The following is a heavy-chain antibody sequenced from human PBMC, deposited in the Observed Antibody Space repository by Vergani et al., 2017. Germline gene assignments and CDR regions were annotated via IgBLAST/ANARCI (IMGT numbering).Heavy chain of an antibody. CDR1: GGSISSSSYY. CDR2: IYYSGST. D-gene: IGHD4-17*01. CDR3: ARHRVSDYGDLGVFDY. J-gene: IGHJ4*02. Sequence: QLQLQESGPGLVKPSETLSLTCTVSGGSISSSSYYWGWIRQPPGKGLEWIGSIYYSGSTYYNPSLKIRVTISVDTSKNQFSLKLSSVTAADTAVYYCARHRVSDYGDLGVFDYWGQGTLVTVSS. V-gene: IGHV4-39*01.